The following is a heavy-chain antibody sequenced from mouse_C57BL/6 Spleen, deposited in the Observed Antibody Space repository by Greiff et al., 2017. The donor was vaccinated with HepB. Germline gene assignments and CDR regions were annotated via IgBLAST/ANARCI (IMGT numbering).Heavy chain of an antibody. CDR2: IDPSDSYT. CDR3: ARSNYGSSFHWYFDV. J-gene: IGHJ1*03. CDR1: GYTFTSYW. V-gene: IGHV1-69*01. D-gene: IGHD1-1*01. Sequence: QVQLQQPGAELVMPGASVKLSCKASGYTFTSYWMHWVKQRPGQGLEWIGEIDPSDSYTNYNQKFKGKSTLTVDKSSSTAYMQLSSLTAEDSAVYYCARSNYGSSFHWYFDVCGTGTTVTVSP.